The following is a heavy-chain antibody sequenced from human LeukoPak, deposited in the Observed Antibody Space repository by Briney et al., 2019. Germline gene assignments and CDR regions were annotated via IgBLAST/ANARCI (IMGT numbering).Heavy chain of an antibody. D-gene: IGHD3-10*01. CDR1: GGSISSSSYY. Sequence: PSETLSLTCTVSGGSISSSSYYWGWVSQPPGKGREWIGSIYYSGSTYYNPSLKSRVTISVDTSKNQFSLKLSSVTAADTAVYYCASDDPLRAFDIWGQGTMVTVSS. J-gene: IGHJ3*02. V-gene: IGHV4-39*01. CDR2: IYYSGST. CDR3: ASDDPLRAFDI.